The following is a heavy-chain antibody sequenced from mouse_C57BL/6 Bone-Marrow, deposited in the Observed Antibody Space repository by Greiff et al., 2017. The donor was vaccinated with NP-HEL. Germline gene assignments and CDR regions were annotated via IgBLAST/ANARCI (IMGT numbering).Heavy chain of an antibody. Sequence: QVQLQQPGAELVMPGASVKLSCKASGYTFTSYWMHWVKQRPGQGLEWIGEIDPSDSYTNYNQKFKGKSTLTVDKSSSTAYMQLRSLTSEDSAVYYCASFSSYDYYAMDYWGQGTSVTVSS. J-gene: IGHJ4*01. D-gene: IGHD1-1*01. CDR2: IDPSDSYT. V-gene: IGHV1-69*01. CDR1: GYTFTSYW. CDR3: ASFSSYDYYAMDY.